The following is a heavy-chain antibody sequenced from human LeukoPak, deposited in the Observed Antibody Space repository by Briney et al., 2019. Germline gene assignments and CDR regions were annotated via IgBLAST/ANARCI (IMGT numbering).Heavy chain of an antibody. J-gene: IGHJ4*02. D-gene: IGHD3-10*01. CDR1: GYTFTGYY. Sequence: ASVEVPCKASGYTFTGYYMHWVRQAPGQGLEWMGWINPNSGGTNYAQKFQGRVTMTRDTSISTAYMELSRLRSDDTAVYYCARDGEILWFGELSDWGQGTLVTVSS. CDR3: ARDGEILWFGELSD. V-gene: IGHV1-2*02. CDR2: INPNSGGT.